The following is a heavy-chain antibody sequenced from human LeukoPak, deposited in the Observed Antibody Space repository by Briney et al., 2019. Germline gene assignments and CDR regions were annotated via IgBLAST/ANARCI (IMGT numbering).Heavy chain of an antibody. V-gene: IGHV1-69*01. CDR2: IFPVYSTP. D-gene: IGHD2/OR15-2a*01. CDR1: GGTFSSYA. CDR3: ARGIGIPCRHQRFDP. J-gene: IGHJ5*02. Sequence: PVKASCKASGGTFSSYAISWVRQAPGPRLEWMGGIFPVYSTPNYGQKFQGRVTITADESTSTTYMELSSLRSEDTAVYYCARGIGIPCRHQRFDPWGQGTLVTVSS.